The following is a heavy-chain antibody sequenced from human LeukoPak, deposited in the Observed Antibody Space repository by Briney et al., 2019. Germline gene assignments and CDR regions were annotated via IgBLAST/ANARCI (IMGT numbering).Heavy chain of an antibody. CDR3: AKSYFDYSTYYSYYFNL. CDR1: GGSISGGY. D-gene: IGHD4-11*01. J-gene: IGHJ4*02. Sequence: SETLSLTCTVSGGSISGGYWSWIRQPPGRGLEWIGYVYTSGSTNYNPSLKSRVTISVDTSKSQFALKLSPVTAADTAVYYCAKSYFDYSTYYSYYFNLWGQGALVTVSS. V-gene: IGHV4-4*09. CDR2: VYTSGST.